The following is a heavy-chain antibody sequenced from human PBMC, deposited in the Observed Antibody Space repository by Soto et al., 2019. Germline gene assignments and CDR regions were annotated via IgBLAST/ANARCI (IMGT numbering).Heavy chain of an antibody. Sequence: GGSLRLSCAASGFTFSSYWMGWVRQAPGKGLEWVTNIKQDGSEKYYVDSVKGRFTISRDNAKNSLYLQMNSLRAEDTAVYYCARGVYCGGDCYSPYYFDYWGQGTLVTVSS. J-gene: IGHJ4*02. CDR3: ARGVYCGGDCYSPYYFDY. V-gene: IGHV3-7*01. CDR1: GFTFSSYW. CDR2: IKQDGSEK. D-gene: IGHD2-21*02.